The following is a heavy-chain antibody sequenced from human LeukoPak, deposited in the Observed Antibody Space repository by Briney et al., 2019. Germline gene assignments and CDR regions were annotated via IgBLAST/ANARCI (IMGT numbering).Heavy chain of an antibody. D-gene: IGHD2-8*02. CDR3: ARGAQNWWDRTYYFDY. V-gene: IGHV3-53*01. J-gene: IGHJ4*02. Sequence: GGSLRLSCAASGFTVSSNYMSWVRQAPGKGLEWVSVIYSGGSTYYADSVKGRFTVSRDNSKNTLYLQMNSLRVEDTAVYYCARGAQNWWDRTYYFDYWGQGTLVTVSS. CDR1: GFTVSSNY. CDR2: IYSGGST.